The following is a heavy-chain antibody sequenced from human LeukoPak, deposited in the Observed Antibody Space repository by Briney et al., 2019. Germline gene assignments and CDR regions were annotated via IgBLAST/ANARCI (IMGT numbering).Heavy chain of an antibody. CDR2: IKQDGSEK. CDR3: ARDRGSYSVDY. V-gene: IGHV3-7*01. CDR1: GFTFSAYW. Sequence: GGSLRLSCAASGFTFSAYWMTWVRQAPGKGLEWVANIKQDGSEKHFVDSVKGRFTISRDNAKNSLYLQMNSLRAEDTAVYYCARDRGSYSVDYWGQGTLVTVSS. D-gene: IGHD1-26*01. J-gene: IGHJ4*02.